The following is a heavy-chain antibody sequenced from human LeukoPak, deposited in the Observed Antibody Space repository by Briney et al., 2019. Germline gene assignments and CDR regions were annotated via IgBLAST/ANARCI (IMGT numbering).Heavy chain of an antibody. CDR1: GFTFSSYW. V-gene: IGHV3-7*03. CDR2: IKQDGSEK. D-gene: IGHD3-9*01. J-gene: IGHJ6*04. Sequence: PGGSLRLSCAASGFTFSSYWMSWVRQAPGKGLEWVANIKQDGSEKYYVDSVKGRFTISRDNAKNSLYLQMNSLRAEDTAVYYCAREHEILTGYSGGYYYYYGMDVWGKGTTVTVSS. CDR3: AREHEILTGYSGGYYYYYGMDV.